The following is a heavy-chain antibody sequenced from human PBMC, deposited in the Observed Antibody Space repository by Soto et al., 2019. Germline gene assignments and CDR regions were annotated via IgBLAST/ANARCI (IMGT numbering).Heavy chain of an antibody. CDR3: ARSTLVVLNDFES. CDR2: IFPLTDIP. Sequence: QVQLVQSGTEVKKPGSSVKVSCKASGGTFRNYPINWVRQAPGQGLEWMGSIFPLTDIPDYAQNFQARLTISADKFTSTTYKELSGLTSDDTAMYFCARSTLVVLNDFESWGQGTLVTVCS. V-gene: IGHV1-69*02. D-gene: IGHD1-1*01. CDR1: GGTFRNYP. J-gene: IGHJ4*02.